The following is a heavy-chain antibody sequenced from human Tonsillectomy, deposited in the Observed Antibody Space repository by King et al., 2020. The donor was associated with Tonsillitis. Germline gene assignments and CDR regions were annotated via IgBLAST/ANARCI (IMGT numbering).Heavy chain of an antibody. CDR3: ARVGFCDTTNCDAPPGWFDP. CDR2: IYPSGSN. J-gene: IGHJ5*02. D-gene: IGHD2-2*01. Sequence: QLQESGPGLVKPSQTLSLTCTVSGASIISGSYYWSWIRQPAGKGLEWIGRIYPSGSNNYNPSLKSRVTMSGDTSKNQFSLKLSSVTAADTAVYYCARVGFCDTTNCDAPPGWFDPWGQGTLVTVSS. V-gene: IGHV4-61*02. CDR1: GASIISGSYY.